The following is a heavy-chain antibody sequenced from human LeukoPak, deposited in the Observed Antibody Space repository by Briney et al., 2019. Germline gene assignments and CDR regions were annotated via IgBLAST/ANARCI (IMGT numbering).Heavy chain of an antibody. V-gene: IGHV4-39*01. Sequence: SETLSLTCSVSGDSISSSSYFWGWIRQSPGQGLEWIGTSYHTGNTYYDPSLKSRVTISLDTSSNQFSLRLISVIVADTAVYYCARMRSYWYFDLWGRGTLVAVSS. CDR3: ARMRSYWYFDL. CDR2: SYHTGNT. CDR1: GDSISSSSYF. J-gene: IGHJ2*01.